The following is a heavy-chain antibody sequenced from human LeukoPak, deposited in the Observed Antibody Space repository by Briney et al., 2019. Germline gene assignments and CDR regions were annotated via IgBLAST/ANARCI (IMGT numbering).Heavy chain of an antibody. CDR3: ARALWFGAAYFDY. CDR1: GFTVSSNY. V-gene: IGHV3-53*01. D-gene: IGHD3-10*01. J-gene: IGHJ4*02. Sequence: GGSLRLSCAASGFTVSSNYMSWVRQAPGKGLEWVSVIYSGGSTYYADSVRGRLTISRDNSKNTLYLQMNSLRAEDTAVYYCARALWFGAAYFDYWGQGTLVTVSS. CDR2: IYSGGST.